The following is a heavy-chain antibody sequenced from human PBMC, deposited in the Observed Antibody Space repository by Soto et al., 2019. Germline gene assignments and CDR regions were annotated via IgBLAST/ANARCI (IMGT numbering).Heavy chain of an antibody. CDR2: IKLDGSEK. Sequence: EVQLVESGGGLVQPGGSLRLSCAASGFTFGSYWMSWVRQAPGKGLEWVATIKLDGSEKKYVDSVKGRFTTSRDNAKNSLYLQMDSLRAEDTAVYYCARHSGYGSGNSVNHYLDFWGHGTLVTVSP. CDR3: ARHSGYGSGNSVNHYLDF. CDR1: GFTFGSYW. V-gene: IGHV3-7*01. J-gene: IGHJ4*01. D-gene: IGHD3-10*01.